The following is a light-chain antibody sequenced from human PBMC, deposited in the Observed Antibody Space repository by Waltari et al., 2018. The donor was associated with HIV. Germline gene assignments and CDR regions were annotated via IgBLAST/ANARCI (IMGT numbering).Light chain of an antibody. J-gene: IGLJ1*01. CDR3: AAWDDYLNGYV. CDR1: SSNIGNNA. CDR2: YDD. Sequence: TQSPSASEAPRQRVTISSSAPSSNIGNNAVNWYQQAPGKAPKLLIYYDDLLSSGVSDRFSGSKSGTSASLAIRGLQSEDEAEYYCAAWDDYLNGYVFGSGTKVTVL. V-gene: IGLV1-36*01.